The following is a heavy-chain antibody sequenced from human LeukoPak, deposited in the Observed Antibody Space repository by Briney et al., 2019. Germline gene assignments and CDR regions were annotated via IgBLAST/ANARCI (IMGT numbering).Heavy chain of an antibody. D-gene: IGHD3-10*01. J-gene: IGHJ4*02. V-gene: IGHV3-74*01. CDR3: AKLDGPMVRGVIDY. CDR1: GFTFSNYW. CDR2: ISTDGSTR. Sequence: QPGGSLRLSCTASGFTFSNYWMHWVRQAPGKGLAWVSRISTDGSTRHYADSVKGRFTISRDNARNTVYLQMNSLRAEDTAVYYCAKLDGPMVRGVIDYWGQGTLVTVSS.